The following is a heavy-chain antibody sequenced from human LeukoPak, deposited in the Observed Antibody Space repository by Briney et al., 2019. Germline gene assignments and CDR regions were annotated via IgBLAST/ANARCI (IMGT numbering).Heavy chain of an antibody. V-gene: IGHV1-8*03. CDR2: MNPNSGTT. CDR1: GYTFTNYD. CDR3: ARGRSPGTSMEYYYYMDV. J-gene: IGHJ6*03. D-gene: IGHD1-1*01. Sequence: SVKVSCKASGYTFTNYDINWVRQATGQGLEWMGWMNPNSGTTGYAQKFLGRVTITRNTSISTTYMELSSLRSEDTAVYYCARGRSPGTSMEYYYYMDVWGKGTTVTVSS.